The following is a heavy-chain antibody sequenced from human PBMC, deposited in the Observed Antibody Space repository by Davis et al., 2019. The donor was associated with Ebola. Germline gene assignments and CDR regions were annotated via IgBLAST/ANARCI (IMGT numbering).Heavy chain of an antibody. Sequence: PGGSLRLSCTAFGFSFGTYGMHWVRQAPGKGLAWVAVISNDGTSQYYADSVRGRFTISIDNSGNTLYLQMNSLRVDDTAVYYCARSTSPRGSQHFDYWGQGTLVTVSS. CDR2: ISNDGTSQ. CDR1: GFSFGTYG. CDR3: ARSTSPRGSQHFDY. D-gene: IGHD1-26*01. V-gene: IGHV3-30*03. J-gene: IGHJ4*02.